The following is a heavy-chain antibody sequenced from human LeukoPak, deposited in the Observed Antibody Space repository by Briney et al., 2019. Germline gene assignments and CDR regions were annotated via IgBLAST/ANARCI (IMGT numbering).Heavy chain of an antibody. CDR2: ISGDGGST. CDR3: ARTTMVYDN. J-gene: IGHJ4*02. V-gene: IGHV3-74*01. CDR1: GFTFSSYW. Sequence: GRSLRLACAASGFTFSSYWMHWVRQAPGKGLLWASRISGDGGSTNYADPVKGRFTISRDNAKNTLYLQMNSLKAEDTAVYYCARTTMVYDNWGQGTLVTVSS. D-gene: IGHD4/OR15-4a*01.